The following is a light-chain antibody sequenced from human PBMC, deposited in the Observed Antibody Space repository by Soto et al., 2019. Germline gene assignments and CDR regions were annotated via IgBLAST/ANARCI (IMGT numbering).Light chain of an antibody. Sequence: EIVLTQSPGTLSLSPGERATLSCRASQSVSSSYLAWYQQKPGQAPRILIYGASSRATGIPDRFSGSWSGTDFTLTISRLEPEDFAVYYCQQYGSSPPYTFVQGTKLEIK. CDR1: QSVSSSY. V-gene: IGKV3-20*01. CDR3: QQYGSSPPYT. J-gene: IGKJ2*01. CDR2: GAS.